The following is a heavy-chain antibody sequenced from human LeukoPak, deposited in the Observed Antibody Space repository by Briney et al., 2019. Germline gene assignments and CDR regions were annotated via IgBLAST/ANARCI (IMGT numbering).Heavy chain of an antibody. J-gene: IGHJ4*02. D-gene: IGHD2-8*01. CDR3: ASLDCTNGVCYTSGVDY. Sequence: VASVKVSCKASGGTFSSYAISWVRQAPGQGLEWMGRIIPILGIANYAQKFQGRVTITADKSTSTAYMELSSLRSEDTAVYYCASLDCTNGVCYTSGVDYWGQGTLVTVSS. CDR1: GGTFSSYA. V-gene: IGHV1-69*04. CDR2: IIPILGIA.